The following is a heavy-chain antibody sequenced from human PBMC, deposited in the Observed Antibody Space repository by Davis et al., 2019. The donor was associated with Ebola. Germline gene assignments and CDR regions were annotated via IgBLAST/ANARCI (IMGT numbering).Heavy chain of an antibody. CDR3: ARGGLNWGWYFDL. V-gene: IGHV4-61*01. Sequence: PSETLSLTCSVSGGSVTSRSYFWTWIRQPPKKGPEWIGHVYYSGSTSYNPSLRSRVTVSVDTSKNQLSLNLKSATAADTAVYYCARGGLNWGWYFDLWGRGTLVSVSS. J-gene: IGHJ2*01. CDR1: GGSVTSRSYF. D-gene: IGHD7-27*01. CDR2: VYYSGST.